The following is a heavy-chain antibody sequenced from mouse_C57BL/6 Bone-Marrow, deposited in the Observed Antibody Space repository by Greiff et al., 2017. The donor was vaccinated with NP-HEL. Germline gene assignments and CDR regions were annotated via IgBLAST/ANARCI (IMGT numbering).Heavy chain of an antibody. Sequence: EVKLMESGGGLLQPGESLKLSCESNESAFPSHDMSWFRKTPEKRLELVAAINRDGGSTYYPDTMERRVIISRANTKKTLYLQMSSLGSEDTALDYCARHGEFAYWGQGTLVTVSA. CDR1: ESAFPSHD. V-gene: IGHV5-2*01. CDR2: INRDGGST. J-gene: IGHJ3*01. CDR3: ARHGEFAY.